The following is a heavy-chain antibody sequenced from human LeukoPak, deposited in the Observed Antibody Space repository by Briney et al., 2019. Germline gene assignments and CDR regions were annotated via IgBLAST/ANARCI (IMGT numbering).Heavy chain of an antibody. CDR2: ISGSGGNT. CDR1: GITFSRYV. Sequence: GGSLRLSCAASGITFSRYVMSWVRQAPGKGLEWVSLISGSGGNTYYADSVKGRFTISRDNSKNTLYLQMNSLRAEDTAVYCCAKDPTDSSGYYLYYFDFWGQGTLVTVSS. D-gene: IGHD3-22*01. V-gene: IGHV3-23*01. CDR3: AKDPTDSSGYYLYYFDF. J-gene: IGHJ4*02.